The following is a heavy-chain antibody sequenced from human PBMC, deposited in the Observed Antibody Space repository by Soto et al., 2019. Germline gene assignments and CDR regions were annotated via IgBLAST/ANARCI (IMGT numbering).Heavy chain of an antibody. Sequence: EVQLLESGGGLVQPGGSLRLSCAASGFTFSNYAMSWVRQAPGKGLEWVSGIGGSGSGAFYADSVKDRFTISRDNSKNTLDLQMNSLKAEDTAIYYCAKEFLDVRYIGSQYYFDPWGQATLVTISS. V-gene: IGHV3-23*01. CDR3: AKEFLDVRYIGSQYYFDP. J-gene: IGHJ4*02. D-gene: IGHD1-26*01. CDR2: IGGSGSGA. CDR1: GFTFSNYA.